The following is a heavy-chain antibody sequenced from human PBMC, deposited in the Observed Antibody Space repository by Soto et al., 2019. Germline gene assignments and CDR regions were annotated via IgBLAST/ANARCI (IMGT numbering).Heavy chain of an antibody. Sequence: SETLSLTCAVYGGSLSGNYWGWIRQPPGKGLEWIGETHHSGSTAYNPSLKSRVTISVDTSRNQFSLKLNSVTAADTAVYYCARTTAAIHLNYWSQGTLVTGSS. V-gene: IGHV4-34*01. J-gene: IGHJ4*02. CDR1: GGSLSGNY. D-gene: IGHD2-21*02. CDR2: THHSGST. CDR3: ARTTAAIHLNY.